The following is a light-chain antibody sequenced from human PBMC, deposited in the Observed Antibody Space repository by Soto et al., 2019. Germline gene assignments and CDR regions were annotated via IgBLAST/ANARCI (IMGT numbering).Light chain of an antibody. J-gene: IGKJ5*01. V-gene: IGKV1-5*01. CDR3: QHYDDFPIT. CDR1: QSISSW. Sequence: DIQMTQSPFGLSVSVGDRVTLTGRASQSISSWLAWYQQKPGKAPKLLIYDASTLQTGVPSRFFGDGSGTHFSLTIGSLQPEDIAIYYCQHYDDFPITFGQGTRLEI. CDR2: DAS.